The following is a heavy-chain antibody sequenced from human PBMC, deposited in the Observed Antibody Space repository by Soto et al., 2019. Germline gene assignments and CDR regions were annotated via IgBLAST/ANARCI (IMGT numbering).Heavy chain of an antibody. V-gene: IGHV1-18*01. CDR3: TRDSTHADY. J-gene: IGHJ4*02. CDR2: ISAYNGNT. CDR1: GYTFTIYG. Sequence: QVQLVQSGAEVKKPGASVKVSCKASGYTFTIYGISWVRQAPGQGLECIGWISAYNGNTNYAQKLQGRVTMTTDKYTSTAYMELTSLRSENKGVYYCTRDSTHADYWGQGTLVTVSS.